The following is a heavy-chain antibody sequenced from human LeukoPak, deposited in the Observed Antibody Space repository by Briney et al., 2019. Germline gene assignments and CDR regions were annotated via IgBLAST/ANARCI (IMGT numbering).Heavy chain of an antibody. V-gene: IGHV4-59*01. CDR1: GVSITGDY. CDR2: IYVSGST. D-gene: IGHD3-10*01. Sequence: SETLSLTCTVSGVSITGDYRSWIRQPPGKGLEWIGFIYVSGSTNYNPSLKSRVTISVDTSKNQFSLNLRSVTTADTAIYYCARGGASSRHFDYWGQGTPVTVSS. J-gene: IGHJ4*02. CDR3: ARGGASSRHFDY.